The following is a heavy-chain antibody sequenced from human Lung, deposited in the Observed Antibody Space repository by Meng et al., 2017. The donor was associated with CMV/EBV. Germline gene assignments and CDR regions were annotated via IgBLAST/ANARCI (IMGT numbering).Heavy chain of an antibody. CDR1: GFTFSSYA. Sequence: GGSLRLXXAAFGFTFSSYAMHWVRQAPGKGLEWVAVISYDGSNKYYADSVKGRFTISRDNSKNTLYLQMNSLRAEDTAVYYCARPGSYGGTPYYFDYWGQGTXVTVSS. V-gene: IGHV3-30-3*01. D-gene: IGHD4-23*01. CDR3: ARPGSYGGTPYYFDY. CDR2: ISYDGSNK. J-gene: IGHJ4*02.